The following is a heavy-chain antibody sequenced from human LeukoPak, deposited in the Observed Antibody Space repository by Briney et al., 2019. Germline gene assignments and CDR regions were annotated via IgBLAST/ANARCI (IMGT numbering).Heavy chain of an antibody. CDR1: GFTFSQTW. CDR2: IKSDGRST. V-gene: IGHV3-74*01. J-gene: IGHJ6*03. Sequence: GGSLRLSCAASGFTFSQTWMHGVRQAPGKGLVWVSRIKSDGRSTSYADSVKGRFSISRDNARNTLYLQMNRLRAEDTAVYYCVRDYYYNMDVWGQGTTVTVS. CDR3: VRDYYYNMDV.